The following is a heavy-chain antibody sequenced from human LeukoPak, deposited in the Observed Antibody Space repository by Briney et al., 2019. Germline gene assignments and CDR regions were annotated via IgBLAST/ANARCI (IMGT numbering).Heavy chain of an antibody. CDR1: GGTFSSYA. Sequence: SVKVSCKASGGTFSSYAISWVRQAPGQGLEWMGRIIPILGIANYAQKFQGRVTITADKSTSTAYMELSSLRSEDTAVYYCARGLTPYYFDYWGQGTLVTVSS. CDR2: IIPILGIA. J-gene: IGHJ4*02. D-gene: IGHD2-21*01. CDR3: ARGLTPYYFDY. V-gene: IGHV1-69*04.